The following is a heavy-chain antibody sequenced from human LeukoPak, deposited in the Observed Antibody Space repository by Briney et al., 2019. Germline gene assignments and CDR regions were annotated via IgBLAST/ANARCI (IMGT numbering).Heavy chain of an antibody. CDR1: GGSISSYY. D-gene: IGHD3-10*01. CDR3: ARDSGTAGEVKFDP. V-gene: IGHV4-4*07. J-gene: IGHJ5*02. Sequence: SETLSLTCTVSGGSISSYYWSWIRQPAGTALEWIGRIYTSGTITYNPSLKSRVTMSVDTSKDQFSLKLSSVTAADTAVYYCARDSGTAGEVKFDPWGQGTLVTVSS. CDR2: IYTSGTI.